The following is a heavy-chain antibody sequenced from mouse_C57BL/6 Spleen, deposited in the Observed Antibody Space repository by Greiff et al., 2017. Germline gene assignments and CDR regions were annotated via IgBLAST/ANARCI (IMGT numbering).Heavy chain of an antibody. CDR2: ISDGGSYT. V-gene: IGHV5-4*03. CDR1: GFTFSSYA. Sequence: EVKLEESGGGLVKPGGSLKLSCAASGFTFSSYAMSWVRQTPEKRLEWVATISDGGSYTYYPDNVKGRFTISRDNAKNNLYLQLSHLKSEDTAMYYCARAMDYWGQGTSVTVSS. J-gene: IGHJ4*01. CDR3: ARAMDY.